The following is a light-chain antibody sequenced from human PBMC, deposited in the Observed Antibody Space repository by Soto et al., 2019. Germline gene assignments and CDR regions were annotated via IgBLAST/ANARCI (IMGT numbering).Light chain of an antibody. V-gene: IGKV1D-12*01. Sequence: DIQMTQSPSSVSASVGDRVTITCRASQGISSLLAWYQQKPGKAPKLLIYYASNLENGVPSRFSGSGSGPDFTLTTSSLQPEDFATYFCQQADSFPWTFGQGTKVEL. CDR2: YAS. CDR1: QGISSL. J-gene: IGKJ1*01. CDR3: QQADSFPWT.